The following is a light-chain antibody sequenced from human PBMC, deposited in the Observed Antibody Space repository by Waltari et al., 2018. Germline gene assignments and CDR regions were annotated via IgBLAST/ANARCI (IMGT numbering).Light chain of an antibody. V-gene: IGLV1-40*01. CDR1: SSTIGSAYD. J-gene: IGLJ1*01. CDR2: GND. Sequence: QSVLPQPPSVSGAPGQRGTISSTGCSSTIGSAYDVHWHQQLPGRAPKLLIPGNDKRPSGVPDRFSGSKSGTSGSLAFAGLQADDETDYYCQSYDSSLSGHFFGTGTKVTVL. CDR3: QSYDSSLSGHF.